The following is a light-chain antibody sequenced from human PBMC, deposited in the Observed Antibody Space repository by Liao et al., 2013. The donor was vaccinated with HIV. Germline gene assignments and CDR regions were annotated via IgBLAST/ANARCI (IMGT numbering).Light chain of an antibody. CDR1: NIGGRS. V-gene: IGLV3-21*01. CDR2: YDS. CDR3: QAWDSSSYV. Sequence: SYLLTQPPSVSVAPGTTATITCGGDNIGGRSVHWYQQKPGQAPVLVIYYDSDRPSGIPERFSGSNSGNTATLTISGTQAMDEADYYCQAWDSSSYVFGTGTKVTVL. J-gene: IGLJ1*01.